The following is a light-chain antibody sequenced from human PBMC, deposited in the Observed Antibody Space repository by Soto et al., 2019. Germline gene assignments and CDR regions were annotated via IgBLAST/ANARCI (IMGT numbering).Light chain of an antibody. CDR3: QQYKNWPPIT. CDR1: QSVSSSY. J-gene: IGKJ5*01. Sequence: VLRDSRGTRALSAGNRAILSCKASQSVSSSYLAWYPKKPGQSPRLLIYGASSRATGIPARFSGSGSGTEFTLTISSLQSEDVAVYYCQQYKNWPPITFGQGTRLEIK. CDR2: GAS. V-gene: IGKV3D-15*01.